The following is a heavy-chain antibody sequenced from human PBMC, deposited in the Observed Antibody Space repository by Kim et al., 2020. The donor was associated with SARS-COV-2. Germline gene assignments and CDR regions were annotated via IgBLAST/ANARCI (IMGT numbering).Heavy chain of an antibody. J-gene: IGHJ4*02. CDR2: INSGSTTF. D-gene: IGHD6-13*01. Sequence: GGSLRLSCAASGFTFSDYSMTWVRQAPGKGPEFLSYINSGSTTFFYADSVKGRFTIFRDNTKSSLYLLMNSLTADDTAVYYCARGYGSSWFHYWGQGTLVTVSS. V-gene: IGHV3-48*04. CDR1: GFTFSDYS. CDR3: ARGYGSSWFHY.